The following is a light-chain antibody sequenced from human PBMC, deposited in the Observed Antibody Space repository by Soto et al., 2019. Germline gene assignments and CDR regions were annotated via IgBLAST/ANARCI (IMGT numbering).Light chain of an antibody. CDR3: QQYHNWPPQYT. J-gene: IGKJ2*01. CDR1: HNVASN. Sequence: EIVMTQSPASLSVSPGDGATLSCRASHNVASNVAWYQQKPGQGPRLLIHGASTRAVGVPARFSGSGSGTDFTLTISSLQSEDFAVYYCQQYHNWPPQYTFVQGTKLQIK. CDR2: GAS. V-gene: IGKV3-15*01.